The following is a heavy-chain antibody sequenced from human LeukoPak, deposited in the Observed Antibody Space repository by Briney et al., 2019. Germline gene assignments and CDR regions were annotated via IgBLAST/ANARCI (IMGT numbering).Heavy chain of an antibody. CDR1: GYTFTSYD. J-gene: IGHJ4*02. D-gene: IGHD6-19*01. CDR2: MNPNSGNT. CDR3: AIPMYSSGWSGDY. Sequence: ASLKVSCKASGYTFTSYDINWVRQATGQGLEWMGWMNPNSGNTGYAQKFQGRVTMTRNISISTAYMELSSLRSEDTAVYYCAIPMYSSGWSGDYWGQGTLVTVSS. V-gene: IGHV1-8*01.